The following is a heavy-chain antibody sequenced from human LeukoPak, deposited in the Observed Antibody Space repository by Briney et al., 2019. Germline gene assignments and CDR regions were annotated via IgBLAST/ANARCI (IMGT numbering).Heavy chain of an antibody. V-gene: IGHV3-21*01. CDR1: GFTFSSYS. CDR3: ARDPYDYSNYGPTNWFDP. D-gene: IGHD4-11*01. CDR2: ISSSSSYI. J-gene: IGHJ5*02. Sequence: GGSLRLSCAASGFTFSSYSMNWVRQAPGKGLERVSSISSSSSYIYYADSVKGRFTISRDNAKNSLYLQMNSLRAGDTAVYYCARDPYDYSNYGPTNWFDPWGQGTLVTVSS.